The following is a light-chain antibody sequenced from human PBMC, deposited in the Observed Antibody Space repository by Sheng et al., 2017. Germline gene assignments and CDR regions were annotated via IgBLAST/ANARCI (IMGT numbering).Light chain of an antibody. CDR3: GTWDSSLSAWFVV. CDR1: SSNIGNNY. Sequence: QSVLTQPPSVSAAPGQKVTISCSGSSSNIGNNYVSWYQQLPGTAPKLLIYDNGKRPSGIPDRFSGSKSGTSATLVITGLQTGDEADYYCGTWDSSLSAWFVVFGGGTKLTVL. V-gene: IGLV1-51*01. J-gene: IGLJ2*01. CDR2: DNG.